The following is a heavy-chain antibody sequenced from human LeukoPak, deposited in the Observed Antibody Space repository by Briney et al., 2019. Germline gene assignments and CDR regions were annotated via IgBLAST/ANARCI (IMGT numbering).Heavy chain of an antibody. CDR3: AKVGGLRMTTNYYGMDV. Sequence: YDGSNKYFADSVKGRFTISRDNSKNTLYLQMNSLRAEDTAVYYCAKVGGLRMTTNYYGMDVWGQGTTVTVSS. J-gene: IGHJ6*02. V-gene: IGHV3-30*02. D-gene: IGHD4-11*01. CDR2: YDGSNK.